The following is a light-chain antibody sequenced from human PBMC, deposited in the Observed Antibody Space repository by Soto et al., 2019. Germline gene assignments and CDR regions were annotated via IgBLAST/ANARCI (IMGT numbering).Light chain of an antibody. J-gene: IGLJ1*01. CDR1: NSDVGGYDY. Sequence: QSVLTQPRSVSGSPGQAVTFSCTGTNSDVGGYDYVSWYQQLPGEAPKLIIYDVTKRPSGVPNRFSGSKSGNTASLTISGLQAEDEADYYCTSYTSSSARVFGTGTKVTVL. V-gene: IGLV2-11*01. CDR3: TSYTSSSARV. CDR2: DVT.